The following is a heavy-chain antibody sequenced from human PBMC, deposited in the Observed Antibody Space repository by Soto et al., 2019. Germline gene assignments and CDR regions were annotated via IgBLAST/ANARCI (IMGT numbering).Heavy chain of an antibody. V-gene: IGHV3-23*01. CDR3: AKGFSNYYYYGMDV. Sequence: EVQLLESGGGLVQPGGSLRLSCAASGFTFSSYAMSWVRQAPGRGLEWVSAISGSGGSTYYADSVKGRFTISRDNSKNTLYLQMNSLRAEDTAVYYCAKGFSNYYYYGMDVWGQGTTVTVSS. D-gene: IGHD4-4*01. CDR1: GFTFSSYA. CDR2: ISGSGGST. J-gene: IGHJ6*02.